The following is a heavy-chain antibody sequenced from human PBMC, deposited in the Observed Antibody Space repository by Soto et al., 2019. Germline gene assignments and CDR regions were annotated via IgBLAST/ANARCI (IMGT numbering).Heavy chain of an antibody. V-gene: IGHV3-23*01. CDR3: AKHFAHLVSGWFDP. D-gene: IGHD3-10*01. CDR2: ISASSTNT. CDR1: RFSISDYA. J-gene: IGHJ5*02. Sequence: ESGGGLVQPGGSLRLSCTDSRFSISDYALSWVRQAPGKGLEWVSAISASSTNTYYADSVKGRFIISRDNSKNTLFLQMNSLTGDDTAVYYCAKHFAHLVSGWFDPWGQGTLVTVAS.